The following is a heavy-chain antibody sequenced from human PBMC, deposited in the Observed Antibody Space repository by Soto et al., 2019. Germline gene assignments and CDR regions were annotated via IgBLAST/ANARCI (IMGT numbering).Heavy chain of an antibody. CDR2: ISAHNGNT. CDR3: ARGRYGDY. Sequence: QVHLVQSGAEVKKPGASVKVSCKASGYTFTSYGITWVRQAPGQGLEWMGWISAHNGNTDYAQKLQGRVIVTRDTSTITAYMELRSLLSDDTAVYYCARGRYGDYWGKGALVTVSS. D-gene: IGHD1-1*01. CDR1: GYTFTSYG. V-gene: IGHV1-18*01. J-gene: IGHJ4*02.